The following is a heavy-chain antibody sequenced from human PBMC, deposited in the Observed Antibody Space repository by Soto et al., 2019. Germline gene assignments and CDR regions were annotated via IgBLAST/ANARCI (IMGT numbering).Heavy chain of an antibody. CDR3: ARDNINGSKFDY. Sequence: GGSLRLSCAASGFTFSNYWMSWVRQAPGKGLEWVANIKQDGSQNYYVDSVKGRFTTSRDNTKNSFYLQMNSLRAEDTAVYYCARDNINGSKFDYWGRGNLVTVSS. CDR2: IKQDGSQN. D-gene: IGHD6-19*01. V-gene: IGHV3-7*01. CDR1: GFTFSNYW. J-gene: IGHJ4*02.